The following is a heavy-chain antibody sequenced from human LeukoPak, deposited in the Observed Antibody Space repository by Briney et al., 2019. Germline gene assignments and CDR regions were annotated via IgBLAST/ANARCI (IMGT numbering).Heavy chain of an antibody. CDR2: IYYIGST. D-gene: IGHD3-22*01. CDR1: GGSISSGDYY. CDR3: AKNGRLYYYDSSGYPQLGAFDI. Sequence: SETLSLTCTVSGGSISSGDYYWNWIRQPPGKDLEWIGSIYYIGSTHYNPSLKSRVSISVDTSKNQFSLKLSSVTAADTAVYYCAKNGRLYYYDSSGYPQLGAFDIWGQGTMVTVSS. V-gene: IGHV4-30-4*01. J-gene: IGHJ3*02.